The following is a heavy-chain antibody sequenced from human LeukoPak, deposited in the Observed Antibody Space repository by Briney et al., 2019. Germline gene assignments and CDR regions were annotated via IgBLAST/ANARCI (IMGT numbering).Heavy chain of an antibody. V-gene: IGHV4-59*01. CDR1: GGSISSYY. CDR3: ASLRRGSIDY. CDR2: IYYSGST. J-gene: IGHJ4*02. D-gene: IGHD4-17*01. Sequence: PSETLSLTCTVSGGSISSYYWSWIRQPPGKGLEWIGYIYYSGSTNYNPSLKSRVTISVDTSKNQFSLRLSSVTAADTAVYYCASLRRGSIDYWGQGTLVTVSS.